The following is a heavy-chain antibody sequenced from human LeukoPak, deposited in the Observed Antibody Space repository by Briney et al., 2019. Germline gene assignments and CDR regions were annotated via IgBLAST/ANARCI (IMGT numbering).Heavy chain of an antibody. CDR1: GYTFINHA. V-gene: IGHV1-3*04. J-gene: IGHJ4*02. CDR3: ARRLRRSFDY. Sequence: ASVKVSCKASGYTFINHAIHWVRQAPGQRLEWMGWINIGNGNTKYSQNFQGRITITRDTSATTAYMDLSSLRSEDTAMYYCARRLRRSFDYWGQGTLVTVSS. D-gene: IGHD2-21*01. CDR2: INIGNGNT.